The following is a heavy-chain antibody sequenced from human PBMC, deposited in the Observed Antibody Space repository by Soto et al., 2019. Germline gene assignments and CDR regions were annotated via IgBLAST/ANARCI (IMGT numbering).Heavy chain of an antibody. V-gene: IGHV3-11*01. CDR1: GFTFSDHY. CDR3: AIYPYHYASGH. D-gene: IGHD3-16*01. CDR2: ISGSGSII. J-gene: IGHJ4*02. Sequence: QVQLVESGGGLVKPGGSLRLSCAASGFTFSDHYMTWIRQAPGKGLEWVSKISGSGSIIYYADSVKGRFTVSRDNAKNSVYLQMDSLRAEDTAVYYCAIYPYHYASGHWGQGTLLTVSS.